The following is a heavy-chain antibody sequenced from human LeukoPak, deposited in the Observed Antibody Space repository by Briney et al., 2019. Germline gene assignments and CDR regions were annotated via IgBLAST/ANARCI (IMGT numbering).Heavy chain of an antibody. CDR2: IYYSGST. CDR3: ARTDYGEDY. Sequence: SETLSLTCTVSGGSISSSRYYWGWIRQPPGKGLEWIGSIYYSGSTYYNPSLKSRVTISVDTSKNQFSLKLSSVTAADTAVYYCARTDYGEDYWGQGTLVTVSS. V-gene: IGHV4-39*07. J-gene: IGHJ4*02. D-gene: IGHD4-17*01. CDR1: GGSISSSRYY.